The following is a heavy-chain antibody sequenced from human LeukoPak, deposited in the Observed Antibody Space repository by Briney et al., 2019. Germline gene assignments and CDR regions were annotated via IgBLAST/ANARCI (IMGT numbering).Heavy chain of an antibody. D-gene: IGHD4-23*01. J-gene: IGHJ4*02. Sequence: PGGSLRLSCAASGFMFSTFSMNWVRQPPGKGLEWVSSISSSGRDIYYPDSLKGRFTISRDNARNSLFLQMNSLRAEDTAVYYCARVTFEKYFDYWGQGTLVTVSS. CDR1: GFMFSTFS. CDR2: ISSSGRDI. V-gene: IGHV3-21*01. CDR3: ARVTFEKYFDY.